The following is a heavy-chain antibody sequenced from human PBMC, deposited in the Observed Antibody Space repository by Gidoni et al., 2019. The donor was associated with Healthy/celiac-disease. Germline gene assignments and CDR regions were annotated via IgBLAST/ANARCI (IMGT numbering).Heavy chain of an antibody. D-gene: IGHD3-10*01. J-gene: IGHJ5*02. CDR3: ARGRYYGIQLYHNWFDP. Sequence: YWIGWVRQMPGKGLEWMGIIYPGDSDTRYSPSFQGQVTISADKSISTAYLQWSTLKASDTAMYYCARGRYYGIQLYHNWFDPWGQGTLVTVSS. CDR1: YW. V-gene: IGHV5-51*01. CDR2: IYPGDSDT.